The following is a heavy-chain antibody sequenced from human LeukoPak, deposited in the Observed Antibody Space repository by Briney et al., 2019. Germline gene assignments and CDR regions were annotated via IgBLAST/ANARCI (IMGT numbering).Heavy chain of an antibody. J-gene: IGHJ4*02. CDR1: GFTFSSYA. D-gene: IGHD1-26*01. CDR2: ISYDGSNK. V-gene: IGHV3-30*04. CDR3: AKDNVVGAKTRMGYFDY. Sequence: GGSLRLSCAASGFTFSSYAMHWVRQAPGKGLEWVAVISYDGSNKYYADSVKGRFTISRDNSKNTLYLQMNSLRAEDTAVYYCAKDNVVGAKTRMGYFDYWGQGTLVTVSS.